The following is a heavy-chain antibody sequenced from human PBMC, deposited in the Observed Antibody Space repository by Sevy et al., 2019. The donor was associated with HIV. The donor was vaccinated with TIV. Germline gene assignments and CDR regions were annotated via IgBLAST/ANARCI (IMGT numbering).Heavy chain of an antibody. D-gene: IGHD6-13*01. Sequence: GGSLRLSCAASGFTFSIYTMSWVRQAPGKGLEWVSTFCFGGSTIHYADSVKGRFTISRDNSKNSLYLQMNSLRAEDTAVYYCARLSGYSSSWSYFDYWGQGTLVTVSS. V-gene: IGHV3-23*01. CDR1: GFTFSIYT. J-gene: IGHJ4*02. CDR2: FCFGGSTI. CDR3: ARLSGYSSSWSYFDY.